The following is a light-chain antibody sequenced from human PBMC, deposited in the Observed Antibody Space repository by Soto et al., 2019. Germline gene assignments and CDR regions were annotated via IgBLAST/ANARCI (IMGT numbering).Light chain of an antibody. CDR1: SXDVGGYNY. V-gene: IGLV2-11*01. Sequence: QSALTQPHSVSGSPGQSVTISCTGTSXDVGGYNYVSWYQQHPGKAPKLMIYDVSKRPSGVPDRFSGSKSGNTASLTISGLQAEDEADYYCCSYAGSYTFDVFGTGTKVTLL. J-gene: IGLJ1*01. CDR3: CSYAGSYTFDV. CDR2: DVS.